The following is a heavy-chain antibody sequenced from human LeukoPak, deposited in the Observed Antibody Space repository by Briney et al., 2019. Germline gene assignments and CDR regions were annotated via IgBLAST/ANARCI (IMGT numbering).Heavy chain of an antibody. CDR3: ARDSFETDIDY. V-gene: IGHV3-7*01. Sequence: VGSLRLSCAASGFIFSSYWMSWVRQAPGKGLEWVANIKEDGSEQYYVGSLKGRFTISRDNAKNSLYLQMNSLRAEDTAVYYCARDSFETDIDYWGQGTLVTVSS. D-gene: IGHD1-14*01. CDR1: GFIFSSYW. J-gene: IGHJ4*02. CDR2: IKEDGSEQ.